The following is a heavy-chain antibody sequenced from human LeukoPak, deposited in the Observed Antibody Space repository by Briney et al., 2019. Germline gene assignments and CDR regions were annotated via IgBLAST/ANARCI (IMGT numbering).Heavy chain of an antibody. D-gene: IGHD2-2*01. CDR3: ARTDGGRFHCSSTSCSYIEGDLFDY. V-gene: IGHV4-39*01. CDR2: IYYSGST. Sequence: PSETLSLTCSVSGGSISSSSYYWGWIRQPPGKKLEWIGNIYYSGSTYYNPSLKSRVTISVDTSKNQFSLKLSSVTAADTAVYYCARTDGGRFHCSSTSCSYIEGDLFDYWGQGTLVTVSS. J-gene: IGHJ4*02. CDR1: GGSISSSSYY.